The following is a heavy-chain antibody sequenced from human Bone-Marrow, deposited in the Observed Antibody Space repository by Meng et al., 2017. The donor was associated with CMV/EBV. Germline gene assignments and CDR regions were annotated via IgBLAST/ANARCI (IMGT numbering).Heavy chain of an antibody. CDR3: AKMGRVYCSGGSCYGGPSY. J-gene: IGHJ4*02. Sequence: GGSLRLSCAASGFTFSSYGMHWVRQAPGKGLEWVAFIRYDGSNKYYADSVKGRFTISRDNSKNTLYLQMNSLRAEDTAVYYCAKMGRVYCSGGSCYGGPSYWGQGTLVTVSS. V-gene: IGHV3-30*02. CDR1: GFTFSSYG. D-gene: IGHD2-15*01. CDR2: IRYDGSNK.